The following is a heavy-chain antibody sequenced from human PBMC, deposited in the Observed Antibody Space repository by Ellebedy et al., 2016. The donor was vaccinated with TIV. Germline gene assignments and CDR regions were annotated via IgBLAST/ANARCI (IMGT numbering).Heavy chain of an antibody. CDR2: INPSSGST. D-gene: IGHD1-26*01. Sequence: ASVKVSXKASRYTFRYFYMHWVRQAPGQGLEWVGVINPSSGSTSYAQKFQGRVTMTRDTSTSTVYMEMTSLRSDDTAVYYCARDLVGETSFVGYWGQGTLVTVSS. CDR1: RYTFRYFY. V-gene: IGHV1-46*01. CDR3: ARDLVGETSFVGY. J-gene: IGHJ4*02.